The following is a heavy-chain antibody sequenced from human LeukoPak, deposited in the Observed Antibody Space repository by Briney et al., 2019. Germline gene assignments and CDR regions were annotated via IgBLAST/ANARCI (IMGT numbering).Heavy chain of an antibody. Sequence: PSETLSLTCTVSGGSISSYYWSWIRQPPGKGLEWIGYIYYSGSTNYNPSLKSRVTISVDTSKNQFSLKLSSVTAADTAVYYCARVGGAGVAFDYWGQGTLVTVSS. CDR1: GGSISSYY. D-gene: IGHD1-26*01. J-gene: IGHJ4*02. V-gene: IGHV4-59*12. CDR2: IYYSGST. CDR3: ARVGGAGVAFDY.